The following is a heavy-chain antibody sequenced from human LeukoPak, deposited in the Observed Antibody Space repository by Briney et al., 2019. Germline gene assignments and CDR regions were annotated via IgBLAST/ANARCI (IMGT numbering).Heavy chain of an antibody. CDR3: AALVRGPRSFDP. J-gene: IGHJ5*02. CDR2: INTSGGSA. V-gene: IGHV3-23*01. D-gene: IGHD3-10*02. CDR1: GFTFSNYV. Sequence: PGGSLRPSCAASGFTFSNYVMSWVRQAPGKGLESVSCINTSGGSACYADSVKGRFTISRDNSKNTLYPQMNSLRVEDTAVYYCAALVRGPRSFDPWGQGTLLTVSS.